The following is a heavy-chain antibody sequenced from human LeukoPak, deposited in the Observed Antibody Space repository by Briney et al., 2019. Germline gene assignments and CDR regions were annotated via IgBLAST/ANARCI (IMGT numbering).Heavy chain of an antibody. Sequence: ASVKVSCKASGGTFSSYAISWVRQAPGQGFEWMGGIIPIFGTANYAQKFQGRVTITTDESTSTAYMELSSLRSEDTAVYYCARGLYRDGYNPAGYWGQGTLVTVSS. V-gene: IGHV1-69*05. D-gene: IGHD5-24*01. J-gene: IGHJ4*02. CDR1: GGTFSSYA. CDR2: IIPIFGTA. CDR3: ARGLYRDGYNPAGY.